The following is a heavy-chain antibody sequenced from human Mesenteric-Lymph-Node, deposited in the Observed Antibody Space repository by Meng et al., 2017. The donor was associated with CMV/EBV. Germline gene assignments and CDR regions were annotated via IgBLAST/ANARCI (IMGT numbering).Heavy chain of an antibody. CDR3: ARQKGKLELRQNGAFDI. CDR2: ISAYNGNT. D-gene: IGHD1-7*01. CDR1: GYTFTSYG. J-gene: IGHJ3*02. Sequence: ASVKVSCKASGYTFTSYGISWVRQAPGQGLEWMGWISAYNGNTNYAQKLQGRVTMTTDTSTSTAYMEPRSLRSDDTAVYYCARQKGKLELRQNGAFDIWGQGTMVTVSS. V-gene: IGHV1-18*01.